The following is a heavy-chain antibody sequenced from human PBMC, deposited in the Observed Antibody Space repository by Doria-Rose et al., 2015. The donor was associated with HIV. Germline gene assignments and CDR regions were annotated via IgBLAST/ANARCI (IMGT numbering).Heavy chain of an antibody. J-gene: IGHJ4*02. CDR2: INHSGST. V-gene: IGHV4-34*01. CDR3: ARGAPRYGGNPNPHFDN. D-gene: IGHD4-17*01. CDR1: GESFRSYY. Sequence: VQLQQWGAGLLRPSETLSLTCAVYGESFRSYYWSWIRQPPGKGLEWIGEINHSGSTNYIPSLKSRVTISIDTSKNQFSLKLSSVTAADTAVYYCARGAPRYGGNPNPHFDNWGQGTLVTVSS.